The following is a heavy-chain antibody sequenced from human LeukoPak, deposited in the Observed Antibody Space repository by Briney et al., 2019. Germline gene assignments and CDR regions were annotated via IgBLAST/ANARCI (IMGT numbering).Heavy chain of an antibody. CDR2: IST. Sequence: SETLSLTCAVYGGSFSGYYWSWIRQPPGKGLEWIGEISTNYNPSLKSRVTISVDKSKNQFSLKLSSVTAADTAVYYCATLHYYGARPFDYWGQGTLVTVSS. CDR3: ATLHYYGARPFDY. CDR1: GGSFSGYY. D-gene: IGHD3-10*01. V-gene: IGHV4-34*01. J-gene: IGHJ4*02.